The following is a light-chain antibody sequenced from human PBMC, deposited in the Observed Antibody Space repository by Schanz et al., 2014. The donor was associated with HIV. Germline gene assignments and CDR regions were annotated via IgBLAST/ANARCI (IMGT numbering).Light chain of an antibody. CDR3: CSYAGSSYV. V-gene: IGLV2-14*03. CDR1: SSDIGANNY. J-gene: IGLJ1*01. Sequence: QSALTQPASVSGSPGQSITISCTGTSSDIGANNYVSWYQQHPGKAPKLMIFDVSNRPSGVSNRFSGSKSGNTASLTISGLQAEDEADYYCCSYAGSSYVFGTGTKLTVL. CDR2: DVS.